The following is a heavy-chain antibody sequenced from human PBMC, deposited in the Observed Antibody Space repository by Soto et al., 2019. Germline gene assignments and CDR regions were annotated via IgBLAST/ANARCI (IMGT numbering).Heavy chain of an antibody. CDR2: ISYDGSNK. V-gene: IGHV3-30-3*01. CDR1: GFTFSSYA. Sequence: VGPLRLSCAASGFTFSSYAMHWVRQAPGKGLEWVAVISYDGSNKYYADSVKGRFTISRDNSKNTLYLQMNSLRAEDTAVYYCARDMGLYGMDVWGQGTTVTVSS. J-gene: IGHJ6*02. D-gene: IGHD3-10*01. CDR3: ARDMGLYGMDV.